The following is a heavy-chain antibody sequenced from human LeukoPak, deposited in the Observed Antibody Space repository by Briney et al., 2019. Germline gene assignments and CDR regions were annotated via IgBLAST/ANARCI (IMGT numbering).Heavy chain of an antibody. V-gene: IGHV3-7*03. J-gene: IGHJ2*01. CDR3: ARSYCSGNKCYSDWYFDL. Sequence: GGSLRLSCAASGMTFRSHWLSWVRQVPGKGLEWVAKISQDGSRTDYVDSVRGRFTISRDNAKNSPYLQMNSLRADDTAVYYCARSYCSGNKCYSDWYFDLWGRGTQVIVSS. D-gene: IGHD2-15*01. CDR1: GMTFRSHW. CDR2: ISQDGSRT.